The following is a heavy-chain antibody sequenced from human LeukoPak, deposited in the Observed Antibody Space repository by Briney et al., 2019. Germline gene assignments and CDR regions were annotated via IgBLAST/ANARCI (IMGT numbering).Heavy chain of an antibody. CDR2: INPNSGGT. D-gene: IGHD3-16*02. CDR3: ARDQVDYVWGSYRYASDY. J-gene: IGHJ4*02. CDR1: GYTFTGYY. V-gene: IGHV1-2*02. Sequence: GASVKVSCKASGYTFTGYYMHWVRQAPGQGLEWMGWINPNSGGTNYAQKFQGRVTMTTDTSTSTAYMELRSLRSDDTAVYYCARDQVDYVWGSYRYASDYWGQGTLVTVSS.